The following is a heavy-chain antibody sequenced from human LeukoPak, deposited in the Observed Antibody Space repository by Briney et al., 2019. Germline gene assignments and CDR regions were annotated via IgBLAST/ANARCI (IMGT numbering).Heavy chain of an antibody. Sequence: GGSLRLSCTAFGFSFSTYAMTWGRQAPGKGLEWVSTISPTGDDTFYADSAKGRFTISRDNSKNTLFLQMSSLRAEDTAVYYCAKDYGGDPFDFWGQGTLVTVSS. J-gene: IGHJ4*02. CDR3: AKDYGGDPFDF. CDR2: ISPTGDDT. V-gene: IGHV3-23*01. D-gene: IGHD4-23*01. CDR1: GFSFSTYA.